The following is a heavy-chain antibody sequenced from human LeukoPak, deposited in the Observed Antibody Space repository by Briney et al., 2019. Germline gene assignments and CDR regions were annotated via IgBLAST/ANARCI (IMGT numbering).Heavy chain of an antibody. V-gene: IGHV3-74*01. CDR1: GFTFSSNW. D-gene: IGHD3-22*01. CDR2: LNSDGSST. CDR3: ARDGELYYYDSSGYYDY. J-gene: IGHJ4*02. Sequence: GGSLRLSCAASGFTFSSNWMHWVRAGPGGGLVWVSSLNSDGSSTSYADAVKGRFTISRDNAKNTLYLQMNSLRAEDTAVYYCARDGELYYYDSSGYYDYWGQGTLVTVSS.